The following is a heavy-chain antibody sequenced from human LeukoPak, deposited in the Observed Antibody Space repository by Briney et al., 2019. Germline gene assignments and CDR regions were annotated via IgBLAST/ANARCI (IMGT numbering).Heavy chain of an antibody. CDR1: GFIFRNYN. CDR3: ARETPEYD. V-gene: IGHV3-48*02. Sequence: GGSQRLSCAASGFIFRNYNINWVRQAPGKGLEWVSYISRSGSTIYYADSVKGRFTISRDDAKNSVYLQMNNLRDEDTAVYYCARETPEYDWGQGTLVTVSS. D-gene: IGHD1-14*01. J-gene: IGHJ4*02. CDR2: ISRSGSTI.